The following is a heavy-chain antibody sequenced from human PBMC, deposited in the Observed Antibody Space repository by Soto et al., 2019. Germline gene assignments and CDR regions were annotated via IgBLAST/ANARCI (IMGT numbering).Heavy chain of an antibody. CDR3: ARGMVSSGWFLAY. J-gene: IGHJ4*02. V-gene: IGHV1-69*13. D-gene: IGHD6-19*01. CDR2: IIPIFGTA. Sequence: SVKISCKASAGTFSSYAISWVRQAPGQGLEWMGGIIPIFGTANYAQKFQGRVTITADESTSTAYMELSSLRSEDTAVYYCARGMVSSGWFLAYWGQGPLVTVSS. CDR1: AGTFSSYA.